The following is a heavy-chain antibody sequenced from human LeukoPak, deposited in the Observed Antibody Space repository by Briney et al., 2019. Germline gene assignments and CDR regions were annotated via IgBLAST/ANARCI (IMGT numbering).Heavy chain of an antibody. D-gene: IGHD2-15*01. Sequence: SETLSLTCTVSGGSISSYYWSWIRQRPGKGLEWIGYIYYSGSTNYNPSLKSRVTISVDTSKNQFSLKLSSVTAADTAAYYCVREVVVAARLDPWGQGTLVTAS. J-gene: IGHJ5*02. CDR3: VREVVVAARLDP. CDR2: IYYSGST. CDR1: GGSISSYY. V-gene: IGHV4-59*12.